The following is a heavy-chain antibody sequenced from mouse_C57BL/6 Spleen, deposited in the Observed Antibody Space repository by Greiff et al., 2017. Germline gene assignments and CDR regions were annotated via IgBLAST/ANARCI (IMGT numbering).Heavy chain of an antibody. V-gene: IGHV1-82*01. Sequence: QVQLQQSGPELVKPGASVKISCKASGYAFSSSWMNWVKQRPGKGLEWIGRIYPGDGDTNYNGKFKGKATLTADKSSSTAYMQLSSLTSEDSAVXLCAKSRPRDYFAYWGQGTPLTVSS. J-gene: IGHJ2*01. CDR2: IYPGDGDT. CDR3: AKSRPRDYFAY. CDR1: GYAFSSSW.